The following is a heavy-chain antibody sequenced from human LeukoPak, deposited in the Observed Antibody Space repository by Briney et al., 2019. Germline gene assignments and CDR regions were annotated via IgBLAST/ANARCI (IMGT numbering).Heavy chain of an antibody. Sequence: PSESLSLTCTVSGGSINNDNYYWGWIRQSPGKGLEWIGNIYYSGNSGNTYYNPSLKSRVTISVDTAKNQFSLNLSSVTAADTALYYCARLRDTGGYYFYYYFDSWGLGTLVPVSS. CDR1: GGSINNDNYY. CDR2: IYYSGNSGNT. J-gene: IGHJ4*02. CDR3: ARLRDTGGYYFYYYFDS. D-gene: IGHD3-22*01. V-gene: IGHV4-39*01.